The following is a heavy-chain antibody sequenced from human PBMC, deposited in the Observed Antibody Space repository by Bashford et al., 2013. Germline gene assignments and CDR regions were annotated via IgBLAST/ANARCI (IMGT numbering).Heavy chain of an antibody. CDR1: GGSFSGYY. CDR3: ARGSGRTGHGGYYYYGMDV. V-gene: IGHV4-34*01. Sequence: SSETLSLTCAVYGGSFSGYYWSWIRQPPGKGLEWIGEINHSGSTNYNPSLKSRVTISVDTSKNQFSLKLSSVTAADTAVYYCARGSGRTGHGGYYYYGMDVVGPRDHGHRLL. CDR2: INHSGST. J-gene: IGHJ6*02. D-gene: IGHD3-16*01.